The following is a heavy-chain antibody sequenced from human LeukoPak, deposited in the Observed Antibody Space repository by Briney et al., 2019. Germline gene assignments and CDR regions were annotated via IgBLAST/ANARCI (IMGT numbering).Heavy chain of an antibody. CDR2: TYVSGNT. V-gene: IGHV3-66*01. D-gene: IGHD1-26*01. CDR3: AREVGA. CDR1: GIDVSSNY. J-gene: IGHJ5*02. Sequence: GGSLSFSCTVSGIDVSSNYISWVRQAPGKGLEWVSVTYVSGNTYYADSVKGRFIVSRDNSKNTLYLEMNSLRVEDTGVYYCAREVGAWGQGTLVTVSS.